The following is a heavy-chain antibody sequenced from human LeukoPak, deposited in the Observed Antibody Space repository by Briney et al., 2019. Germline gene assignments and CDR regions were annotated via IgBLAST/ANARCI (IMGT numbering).Heavy chain of an antibody. CDR1: GFTFSTYE. V-gene: IGHV3-48*03. J-gene: IGHJ4*02. Sequence: GGSLRLSCAASGFTFSTYEMNWVRQGPGKGLEWVSYISSSGSNIYYADSVRGRFTISRDNAKNSLYMQMNRLRAADTAVYYCARITTTVTTSYYWGQGTLVTVSS. CDR2: ISSSGSNI. CDR3: ARITTTVTTSYY. D-gene: IGHD4-17*01.